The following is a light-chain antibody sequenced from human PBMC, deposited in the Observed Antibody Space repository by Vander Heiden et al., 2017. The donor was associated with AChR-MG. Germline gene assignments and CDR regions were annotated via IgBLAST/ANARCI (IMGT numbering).Light chain of an antibody. V-gene: IGLV3-1*01. Sequence: YKPTSPPSVSVSPGQTATMTCSGDHLGDKYVSWYQQKPGHPPQLPIYQKDQRPGGIPRLFCGYNADTTATTTSSGTESVDEADYFWQAWGSRSNWVFGGGTKLTVL. CDR1: HLGDKY. CDR2: QKD. J-gene: IGLJ3*02. CDR3: QAWGSRSNWV.